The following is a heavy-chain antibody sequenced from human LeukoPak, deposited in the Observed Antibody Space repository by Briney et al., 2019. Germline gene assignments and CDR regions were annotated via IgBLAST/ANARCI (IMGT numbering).Heavy chain of an antibody. CDR1: GFSLSTRGVG. V-gene: IGHV2-5*01. J-gene: IGHJ4*02. CDR3: AHRPRGLYYYDSSGYSYFDY. CDR2: IYWNDDK. Sequence: SGPTLVKPTQTLTLTCTFSGFSLSTRGVGVGWIRQPPGKALAWLTLIYWNDDKRYSPSLKSRLTITKDTSRNHVVLTLAKMDPVDTATYYCAHRPRGLYYYDSSGYSYFDYWGQGTLGTVSP. D-gene: IGHD3-22*01.